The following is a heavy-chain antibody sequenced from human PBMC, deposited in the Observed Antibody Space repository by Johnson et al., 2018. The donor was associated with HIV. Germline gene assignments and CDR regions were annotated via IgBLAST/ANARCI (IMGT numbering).Heavy chain of an antibody. D-gene: IGHD1-14*01. CDR1: GFTFSTYG. CDR3: AKQHAGHDAFDI. Sequence: VQVVESGGGVVQPGESLRLSCAASGFTFSTYGMHWVRQTPGKGLEWVSFIRYDGSHKYYGDSVKGRFTISRDNSKNTLYLQMNSLRAEDTAVYYCAKQHAGHDAFDIWGQGTMVTVSS. V-gene: IGHV3-30*02. CDR2: IRYDGSHK. J-gene: IGHJ3*02.